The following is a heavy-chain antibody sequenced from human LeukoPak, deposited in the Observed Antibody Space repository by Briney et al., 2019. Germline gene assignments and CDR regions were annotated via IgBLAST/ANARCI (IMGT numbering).Heavy chain of an antibody. J-gene: IGHJ3*02. CDR2: IIPIFGTA. CDR3: ARDVQWPSWGYDAFDI. D-gene: IGHD6-19*01. V-gene: IGHV1-69*13. CDR1: GGTFSSYA. Sequence: GASVKVSCKASGGTFSSYAISWVRQAPGQGLEWMGGIIPIFGTANYAQKFQGRVTITADESTSTAYMELSSLRSDDTAVYYCARDVQWPSWGYDAFDIWGQGTMVTVSS.